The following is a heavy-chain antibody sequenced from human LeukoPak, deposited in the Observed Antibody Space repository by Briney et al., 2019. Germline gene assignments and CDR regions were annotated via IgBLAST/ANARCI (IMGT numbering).Heavy chain of an antibody. CDR1: GGSISSGDYY. V-gene: IGHV4-30-4*01. CDR3: ARVPPPYYYGSGSQWYFDL. D-gene: IGHD3-10*01. Sequence: SETLSLICTVSGGSISSGDYYWSWIRQPPGKGLEWIGYIYYSGSTYYNPSLKSRVTISVDTSKNQFSLKLSSVTAADTAVYYCARVPPPYYYGSGSQWYFDLWGRGTLVTVSS. CDR2: IYYSGST. J-gene: IGHJ2*01.